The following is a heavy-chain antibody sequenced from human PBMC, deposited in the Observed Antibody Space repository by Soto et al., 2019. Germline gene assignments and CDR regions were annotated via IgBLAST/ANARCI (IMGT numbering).Heavy chain of an antibody. V-gene: IGHV1-46*01. CDR1: GYTFTSYY. Sequence: QVQLVQSGAQVKKPGASMRVSCKASGYTFTSYYLHWVRQAPGQGLEWMGVIHPRDGSTSYAQKFRARITMTRDKSTTTVYTELRSLRSEDTAVYFCARGAPDGSGMEYWGQGTLVSVSA. J-gene: IGHJ4*02. CDR3: ARGAPDGSGMEY. D-gene: IGHD3-10*01. CDR2: IHPRDGST.